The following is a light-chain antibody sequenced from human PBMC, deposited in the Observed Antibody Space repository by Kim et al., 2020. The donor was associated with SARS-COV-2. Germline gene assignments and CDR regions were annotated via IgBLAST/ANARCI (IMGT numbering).Light chain of an antibody. CDR3: QVWDSNNDHRL. CDR2: YNS. V-gene: IGLV3-21*04. Sequence: SYELTQPPSVSVAPGKTARITCGGNNIGRKTVHWYQQKPGQAPVMVIYYNSDRPSGIPERFSGSNSGNMATLTISRVEAGDEADYYCQVWDSNNDHRLFGGGTRLTVL. CDR1: NIGRKT. J-gene: IGLJ2*01.